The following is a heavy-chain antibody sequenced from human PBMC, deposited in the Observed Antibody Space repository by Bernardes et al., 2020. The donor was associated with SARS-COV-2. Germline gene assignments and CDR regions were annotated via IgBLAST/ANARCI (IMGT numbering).Heavy chain of an antibody. Sequence: ASVKVSCKASGYTFTKYGISWVRQAAGHGLAWMGWISAYNGNTYYAQKLQDRVTMTTDTSTSTAYMELRGLRSDDTAVYYCARVGCGGDCYPNPRPYYYYVMDVWRQGTTVTGSS. CDR1: GYTFTKYG. D-gene: IGHD2-21*01. CDR2: ISAYNGNT. CDR3: ARVGCGGDCYPNPRPYYYYVMDV. J-gene: IGHJ6*01. V-gene: IGHV1-18*01.